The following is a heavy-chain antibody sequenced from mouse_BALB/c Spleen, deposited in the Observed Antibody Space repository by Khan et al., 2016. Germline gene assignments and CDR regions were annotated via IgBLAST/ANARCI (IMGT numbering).Heavy chain of an antibody. Sequence: VQLQESGAELVRPGASVKLSCKALGYTFTDYEMHWVKQTPVHGLEWIGTIHTGSGGTDYYQQFKGKATLTADKSSSTAYMELSSLTCEDSADYSGTNRRNYDGYYVEMDYWGQGSSVTVST. V-gene: IGHV1-15*01. J-gene: IGHJ4*01. D-gene: IGHD2-3*01. CDR2: IHTGSGGT. CDR1: GYTFTDYE. CDR3: TNRRNYDGYYVEMDY.